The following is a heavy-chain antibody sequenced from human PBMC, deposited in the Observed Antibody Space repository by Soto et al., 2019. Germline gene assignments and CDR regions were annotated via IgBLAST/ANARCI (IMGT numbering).Heavy chain of an antibody. D-gene: IGHD3-3*01. CDR3: ARDPHEFWTSYRFDP. Sequence: GASVKVSCKTSGYTFNTYGINWVRQAHGQGLELMGWLSAYDGKTTYAEKFHGRVTLTTETSTSTAYLELRSLRSDDTAIYYCARDPHEFWTSYRFDPWGQGTPVTVSS. CDR1: GYTFNTYG. CDR2: LSAYDGKT. V-gene: IGHV1-18*01. J-gene: IGHJ5*02.